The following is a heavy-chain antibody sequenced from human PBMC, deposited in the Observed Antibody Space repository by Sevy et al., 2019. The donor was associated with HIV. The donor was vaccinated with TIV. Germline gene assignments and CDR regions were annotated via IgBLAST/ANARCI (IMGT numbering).Heavy chain of an antibody. D-gene: IGHD1-1*01. V-gene: IGHV3-13*01. CDR2: LGTLGDT. Sequence: GGSLRLSCAASDFTFSAYDMHWVRRATGEGLEWVSSLGTLGDTFCPASVEGRFLISRDNDKKSLYLQMNDLRVGDTAVYYCATGVNVDGTGGWFDLWGQGTLVTVSS. CDR1: DFTFSAYD. CDR3: ATGVNVDGTGGWFDL. J-gene: IGHJ5*02.